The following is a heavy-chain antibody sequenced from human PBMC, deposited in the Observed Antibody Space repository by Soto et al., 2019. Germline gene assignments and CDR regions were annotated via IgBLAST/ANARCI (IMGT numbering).Heavy chain of an antibody. J-gene: IGHJ3*02. V-gene: IGHV3-53*01. CDR3: ASWQLQEHAYDI. Sequence: DVQLVESGGGLIQPGGSLRLSCAAFGLTVSGKKYLAWVRQAPGKGLEWLSGLYDVDGTYYADSVKGRFTVSRDSSQSVVYLQMNSLRPDDTAVYYCASWQLQEHAYDIWGLGTAVTVSS. CDR2: LYDVDGT. CDR1: GLTVSGKKY. D-gene: IGHD1-1*01.